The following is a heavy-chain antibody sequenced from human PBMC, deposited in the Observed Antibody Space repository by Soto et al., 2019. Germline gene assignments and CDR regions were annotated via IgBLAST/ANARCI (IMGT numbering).Heavy chain of an antibody. CDR2: ISYDGSNK. Sequence: QVQLVESGGGVVQPGRSLRLSCAASGFTFSSYAMHWVRQAPGKGLEWVAVISYDGSNKYYANSVKGRFTTSRDNSKNTLYLQMNSLRAEDTAVYYCARESTVTTSFDYWGQGTLVTVSS. CDR3: ARESTVTTSFDY. CDR1: GFTFSSYA. D-gene: IGHD4-17*01. J-gene: IGHJ4*02. V-gene: IGHV3-30-3*01.